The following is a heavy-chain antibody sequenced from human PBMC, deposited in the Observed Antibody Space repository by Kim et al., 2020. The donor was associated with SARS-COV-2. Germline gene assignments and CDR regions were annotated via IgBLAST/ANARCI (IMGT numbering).Heavy chain of an antibody. Sequence: SETLSLTCTVSGGSISSYYWSWIRQPAGKGLEWIGCIYTSGSTNYNPSLKSRVTMSVDTSKNQFSLKLSPVTAADTAVYYCASASSTWYNWNDLGAFDICGQGTMVTVSS. CDR3: ASASSTWYNWNDLGAFDI. CDR2: IYTSGST. CDR1: GGSISSYY. V-gene: IGHV4-4*07. J-gene: IGHJ3*02. D-gene: IGHD1-1*01.